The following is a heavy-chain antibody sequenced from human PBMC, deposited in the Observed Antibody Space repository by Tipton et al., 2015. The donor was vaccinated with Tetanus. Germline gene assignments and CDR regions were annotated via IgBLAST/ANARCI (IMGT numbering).Heavy chain of an antibody. Sequence: TLSLTCAVYGGSFSGYYWSWIRQPPGKGLEWIGEINHSGSTNYNPSLKSRVTISVDTSKNQFSLKLSSVTAADTAVYYCARGGDSRPNHLDYWGQGTLVTVSS. CDR2: INHSGST. J-gene: IGHJ4*02. CDR1: GGSFSGYY. CDR3: ARGGDSRPNHLDY. D-gene: IGHD3-22*01. V-gene: IGHV4-34*01.